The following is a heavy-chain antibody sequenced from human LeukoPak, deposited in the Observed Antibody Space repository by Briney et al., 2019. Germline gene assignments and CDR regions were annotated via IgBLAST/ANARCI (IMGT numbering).Heavy chain of an antibody. D-gene: IGHD3-10*01. Sequence: ASVKVSCKASGYTFTSYGISWVRQAPGQGPEWMAWISAYNGNTKYAQKLQGRVTMTTDTSTSTAYMELRGLRSDDTAVYYCARYVILWVGDPQPPFDYWGQGTLVNFS. CDR2: ISAYNGNT. V-gene: IGHV1-18*01. CDR1: GYTFTSYG. CDR3: ARYVILWVGDPQPPFDY. J-gene: IGHJ4*02.